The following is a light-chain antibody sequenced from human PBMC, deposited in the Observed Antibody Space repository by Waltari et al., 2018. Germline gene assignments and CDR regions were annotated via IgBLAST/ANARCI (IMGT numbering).Light chain of an antibody. CDR3: ASYTSAGILV. V-gene: IGLV2-14*01. J-gene: IGLJ3*02. Sequence: QSALTQPASVSGSPGQSITISCTGTSTDIGVSDYVSWYQHHPGKAPTLIIYEVSNRPSGIFNRFSGSKSANTASLTISGLQAEDEADYYCASYTSAGILVFGGGTKMNVL. CDR2: EVS. CDR1: STDIGVSDY.